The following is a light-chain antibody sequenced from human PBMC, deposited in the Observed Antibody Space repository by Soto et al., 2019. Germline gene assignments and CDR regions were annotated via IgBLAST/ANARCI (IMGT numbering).Light chain of an antibody. V-gene: IGKV3-15*01. J-gene: IGKJ4*01. Sequence: EIVMTQSPATLSVSPGESATLSCRASQSVRSILAWYQQKPGQAPRLLIYGASTRATGIPARFSGSGSGTEFTLTISGLQSEDFAVYYCHQYNMWPPLIFGGGNKVEIK. CDR1: QSVRSI. CDR3: HQYNMWPPLI. CDR2: GAS.